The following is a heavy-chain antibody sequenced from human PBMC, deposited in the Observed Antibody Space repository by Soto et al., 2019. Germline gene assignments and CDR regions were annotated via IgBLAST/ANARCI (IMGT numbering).Heavy chain of an antibody. CDR3: ARDREDIVVVPAAMYYYYMDV. V-gene: IGHV1-69*04. J-gene: IGHJ6*03. CDR1: GGTFSSYT. D-gene: IGHD2-2*01. Sequence: GASVKVSCKASGGTFSSYTISWVRQAPGQGLEWMGRIIPILGIANYAQKFQGRVTITADKSTSTAYMELSSLRSEDTAVYYCARDREDIVVVPAAMYYYYMDVWGKGTTVTVSS. CDR2: IIPILGIA.